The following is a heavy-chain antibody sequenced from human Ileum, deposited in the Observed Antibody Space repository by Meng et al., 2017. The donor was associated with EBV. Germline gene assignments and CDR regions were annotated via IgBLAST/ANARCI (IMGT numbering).Heavy chain of an antibody. CDR3: ARGHDYGNYASDS. J-gene: IGHJ4*02. Sequence: QVQPRVCCDGVVTPPGTLSTPCAVYCGSFSGNYGSWIRQHPGKGLEWIGEINHSGSTTYNPYLQSRVTISEDTSKLQFSMKLSFVTAADTDVYYCARGHDYGNYASDSWGQGTLVTVSS. V-gene: IGHV4-34*01. CDR1: CGSFSGNY. CDR2: INHSGST. D-gene: IGHD4-11*01.